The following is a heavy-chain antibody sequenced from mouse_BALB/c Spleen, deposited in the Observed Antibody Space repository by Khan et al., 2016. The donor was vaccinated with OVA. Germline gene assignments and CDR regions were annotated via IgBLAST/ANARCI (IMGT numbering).Heavy chain of an antibody. D-gene: IGHD4-1*01. CDR1: GFTFSSYS. CDR3: ASHLTGSFAY. CDR2: ISSDGDYT. V-gene: IGHV5-6*01. Sequence: EVELVESGGDLMKPGGSLKLSCAASGFTFSSYSMSWVRQIPDKRLAWVARISSDGDYTYYPDSVKGRCTISRDNAKNTLYWQTGSLKSKDTAMYYCASHLTGSFAYWGQGTLVTVSA. J-gene: IGHJ3*01.